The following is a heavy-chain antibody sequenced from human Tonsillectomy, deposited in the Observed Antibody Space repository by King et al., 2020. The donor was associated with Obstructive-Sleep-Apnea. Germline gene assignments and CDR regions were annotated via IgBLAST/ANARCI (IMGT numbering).Heavy chain of an antibody. D-gene: IGHD5-12*01. J-gene: IGHJ4*02. Sequence: QLQESGPGLVKPSETLSLTCSVSGGSINNYYWSWIRQPPGKGLEWIGYVYYSGNTNFNPSLKSRVTISSDTSTSQFSLGLSSVTAADTAVYYCARHRGVEDYGGYGDYFDYWGQGTLVTVSS. CDR2: VYYSGNT. CDR1: GGSINNYY. V-gene: IGHV4-59*08. CDR3: ARHRGVEDYGGYGDYFDY.